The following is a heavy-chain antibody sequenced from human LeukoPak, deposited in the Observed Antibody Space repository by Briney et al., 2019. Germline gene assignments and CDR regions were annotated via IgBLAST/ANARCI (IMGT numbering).Heavy chain of an antibody. V-gene: IGHV3-30-3*01. D-gene: IGHD3-22*01. CDR1: GFTFSSYA. J-gene: IGHJ4*02. CDR2: ISYDGSNK. CDR3: AKESSSDYMDY. Sequence: GGSLRLSCAASGFTFSSYAMHWVRQAPGKGLEWVAVISYDGSNKYYADSVKGRFTISRDNSKNTLYLQMNSLRAEDTAVYYCAKESSSDYMDYWGQGTLVSVSS.